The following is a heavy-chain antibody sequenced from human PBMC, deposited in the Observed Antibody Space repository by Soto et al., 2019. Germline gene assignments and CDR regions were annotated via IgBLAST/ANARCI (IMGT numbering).Heavy chain of an antibody. Sequence: QVQLVQSGAEVKKPGASVKVSCKASGYTFTSYGISWVRQAPGQGLEWMGWISAYNGNTNYAQKLQGRVTMTTDTSTSTAHMELRSLRSDDTAVYYCASGTRKTGTTHWYFDLWGRGTLVTVSS. CDR2: ISAYNGNT. J-gene: IGHJ2*01. V-gene: IGHV1-18*01. D-gene: IGHD1-7*01. CDR3: ASGTRKTGTTHWYFDL. CDR1: GYTFTSYG.